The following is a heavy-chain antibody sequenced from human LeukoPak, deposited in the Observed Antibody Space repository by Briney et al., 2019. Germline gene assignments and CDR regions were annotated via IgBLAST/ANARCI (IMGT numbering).Heavy chain of an antibody. CDR3: AKDLKQWLIPASLFDY. Sequence: PGGSLRLSCAASGFTFSSYAMSWVRQAPGKGLEWVSAISGSGGSTYYADSVKGRFAISRDNSKNTLYLQMNSLRAEDTAVYFCAKDLKQWLIPASLFDYWGQGTLVTVSS. CDR2: ISGSGGST. CDR1: GFTFSSYA. V-gene: IGHV3-23*01. D-gene: IGHD6-19*01. J-gene: IGHJ4*02.